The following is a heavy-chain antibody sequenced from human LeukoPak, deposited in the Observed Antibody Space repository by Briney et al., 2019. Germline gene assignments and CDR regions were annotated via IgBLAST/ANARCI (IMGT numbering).Heavy chain of an antibody. V-gene: IGHV4-31*03. CDR3: ARAQHSNYEYYYYGMDV. CDR1: GGSISSGGYY. J-gene: IGHJ6*02. CDR2: IYYSGST. D-gene: IGHD4-11*01. Sequence: PSETLSLTCTVSGGSISSGGYYWSWIRQHPGKGLEWIGYIYYSGSTYYNPSLKSRVTISVDTSKNQLSLKLSSVTAADTAVYYCARAQHSNYEYYYYGMDVWGQGTTVTVSS.